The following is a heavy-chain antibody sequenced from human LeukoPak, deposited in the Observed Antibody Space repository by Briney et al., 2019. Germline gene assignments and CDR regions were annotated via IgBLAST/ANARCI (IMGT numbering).Heavy chain of an antibody. D-gene: IGHD3-3*01. J-gene: IGHJ4*02. V-gene: IGHV4-34*01. Sequence: SETLSLTCTVYGGSFSDYYWSWIRQPPGKGLEWIGEINHSGTTNYNPSLKSRVTISVDTSKNQFSLKLSSVTAADTAVYYCVRSDDFWSGYYGYWGQGTLVTVSS. CDR1: GGSFSDYY. CDR3: VRSDDFWSGYYGY. CDR2: INHSGTT.